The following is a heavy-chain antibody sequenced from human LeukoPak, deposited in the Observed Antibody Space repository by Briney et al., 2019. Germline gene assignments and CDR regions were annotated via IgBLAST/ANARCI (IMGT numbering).Heavy chain of an antibody. Sequence: GGSLRLSCAASGFTFSSYGMHWVRQAPGKGLEWVAVIWYDGSNKYYADSVKGRFTISRDNSKNTLYLQMNSLRAEDTAVYYCARDRATYLNYFDYWGQGTLVTVSS. CDR1: GFTFSSYG. D-gene: IGHD2-15*01. CDR3: ARDRATYLNYFDY. CDR2: IWYDGSNK. J-gene: IGHJ4*02. V-gene: IGHV3-33*01.